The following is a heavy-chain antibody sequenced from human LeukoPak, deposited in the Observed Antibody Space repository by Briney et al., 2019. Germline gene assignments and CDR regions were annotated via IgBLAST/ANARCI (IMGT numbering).Heavy chain of an antibody. J-gene: IGHJ4*02. D-gene: IGHD4-17*01. CDR3: ARLNDYGDYVNQPTTPTIDY. V-gene: IGHV1-69*13. CDR2: IIPIFGTA. CDR1: GGTFSSYA. Sequence: EASVKVSCKASGGTFSSYAISWVRQAPGQGLEWMGGIIPIFGTANYAQKFQGRVTITADESTSTAYMELSSLRSEDTAVYYCARLNDYGDYVNQPTTPTIDYWGQGTLVTVSS.